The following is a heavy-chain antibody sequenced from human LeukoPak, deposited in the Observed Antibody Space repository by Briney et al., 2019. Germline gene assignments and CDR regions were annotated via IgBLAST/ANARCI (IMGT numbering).Heavy chain of an antibody. J-gene: IGHJ5*01. CDR2: IYPSDSDT. CDR1: GYTFTSYW. CDR3: ARGGSGWSFYS. D-gene: IGHD6-19*01. Sequence: GESLKISCKASGYTFTSYWIGWVRQMPGKGPEWMGLIYPSDSDTRYSPSFQGQVTISADKSISTAYLQWSSLKASDTAMYYRARGGSGWSFYSWGQGTLVTVSS. V-gene: IGHV5-51*01.